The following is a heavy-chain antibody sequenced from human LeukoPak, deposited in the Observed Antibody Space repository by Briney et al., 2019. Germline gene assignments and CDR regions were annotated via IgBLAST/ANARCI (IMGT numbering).Heavy chain of an antibody. V-gene: IGHV4-34*01. CDR3: ARRSGYSYFQH. CDR1: GGSFSGYY. Sequence: PSETLSLTCAVYGGSFSGYYWSWIRQPPGKGLEWIGEINHSGSTNYNPSLKSRVTISVDTPKNQFSLKLSSVTAADTAVYYCARRSGYSYFQHWGQGTLVTVSS. D-gene: IGHD3-3*01. CDR2: INHSGST. J-gene: IGHJ1*01.